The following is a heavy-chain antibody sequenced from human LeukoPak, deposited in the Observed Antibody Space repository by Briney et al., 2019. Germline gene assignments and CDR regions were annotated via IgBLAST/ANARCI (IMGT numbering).Heavy chain of an antibody. CDR3: ARGPISSSWYGRNDY. Sequence: ASVKVSCKASGYTFTSYGISWVRQAPGQGLEWMGWISAYNGNTNYAQKLQGRVTMTTDTSTSTAHMELRSLRSDDTAVYYCARGPISSSWYGRNDYWGQGTLVTVSS. J-gene: IGHJ4*02. D-gene: IGHD6-13*01. CDR1: GYTFTSYG. CDR2: ISAYNGNT. V-gene: IGHV1-18*01.